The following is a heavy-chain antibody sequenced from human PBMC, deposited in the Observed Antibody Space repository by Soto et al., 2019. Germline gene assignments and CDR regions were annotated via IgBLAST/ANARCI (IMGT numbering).Heavy chain of an antibody. J-gene: IGHJ4*02. D-gene: IGHD6-13*01. CDR3: AKDRIAAAGITRGPLY. V-gene: IGHV3-23*01. CDR1: GFTFSSYA. CDR2: ISGSGGST. Sequence: GESLKISCAASGFTFSSYAMSWVRQAPGKGLEWVSAISGSGGSTYYADSVKGRFTISRDNSKNTLYLQMNSLRAEDTAVYYCAKDRIAAAGITRGPLYWGQGTLVTVSS.